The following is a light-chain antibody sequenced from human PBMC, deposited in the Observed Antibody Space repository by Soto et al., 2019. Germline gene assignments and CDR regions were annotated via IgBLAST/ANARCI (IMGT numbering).Light chain of an antibody. CDR1: HNIERW. V-gene: IGKV1-5*01. CDR3: QQFAIAKT. CDR2: DAS. Sequence: IQMTQSPSTLSASVGDRVTITCRASHNIERWMAWYQQKPGKAPSLLIFDASTLQSGVPSRVSGSGSGTDFTLTSSSLQPDDLATYYCQQFAIAKTCGQGTKVEVK. J-gene: IGKJ1*01.